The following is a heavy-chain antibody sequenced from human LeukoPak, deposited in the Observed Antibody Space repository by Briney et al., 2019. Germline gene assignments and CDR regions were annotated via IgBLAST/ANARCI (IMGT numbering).Heavy chain of an antibody. CDR1: GLTFSSYW. CDR3: ARDPSPNRYGYPAFDY. J-gene: IGHJ4*02. CDR2: IKQDGSEK. V-gene: IGHV3-7*03. Sequence: PGGSLRLSCAASGLTFSSYWMSWVRQAPGKGLEWVANIKQDGSEKYYVDSVKGRFTISRDNAKNSLYLQMNSLRAEDTAVYYCARDPSPNRYGYPAFDYWGQGTLVTVSS. D-gene: IGHD5-18*01.